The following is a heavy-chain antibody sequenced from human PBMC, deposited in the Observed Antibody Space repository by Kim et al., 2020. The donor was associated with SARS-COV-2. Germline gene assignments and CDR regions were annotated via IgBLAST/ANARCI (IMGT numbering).Heavy chain of an antibody. CDR3: ARRLGGWRNYGMDV. J-gene: IGHJ6*02. Sequence: SETLSLTCTVSGGSISSSSYHWGWIRQPPGKGLEWIGSIYYSGSTYYNPSLKSRVTISVDTSKNQFSLKLSSVTAADTAVYYCARRLGGWRNYGMDVWGQGTTVTVSS. D-gene: IGHD6-19*01. CDR1: GGSISSSSYH. V-gene: IGHV4-39*01. CDR2: IYYSGST.